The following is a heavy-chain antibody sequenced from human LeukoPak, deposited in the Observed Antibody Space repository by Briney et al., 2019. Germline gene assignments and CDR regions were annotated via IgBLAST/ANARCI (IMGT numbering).Heavy chain of an antibody. Sequence: SVKVSCKASGGTFSSYAISWVRQAPGQGLEWMGGIIPIFGTANYAQKFQGRVTITADKSTSTAYMELSSLRSEDTAVYYCARSIAVAGIEEGFDYWGQRTLVTVSS. D-gene: IGHD6-19*01. V-gene: IGHV1-69*06. CDR1: GGTFSSYA. J-gene: IGHJ4*02. CDR2: IIPIFGTA. CDR3: ARSIAVAGIEEGFDY.